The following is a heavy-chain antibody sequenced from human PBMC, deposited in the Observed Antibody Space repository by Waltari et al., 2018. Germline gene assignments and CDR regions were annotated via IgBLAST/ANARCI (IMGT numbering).Heavy chain of an antibody. D-gene: IGHD6-19*01. V-gene: IGHV1-46*01. CDR2: INPSGGST. J-gene: IGHJ3*02. CDR3: ARDWAVVGIAVAGGAFDI. CDR1: GYTFTSYY. Sequence: QVQLVQSGAEVKKPGASVKVSCKASGYTFTSYYMHWVRQAPGQGLEWMGIINPSGGSTSYAQKFQGRVTMTRDTSTSTVYMELSSLRSEDTAVYYCARDWAVVGIAVAGGAFDIWGQGTMVTVSS.